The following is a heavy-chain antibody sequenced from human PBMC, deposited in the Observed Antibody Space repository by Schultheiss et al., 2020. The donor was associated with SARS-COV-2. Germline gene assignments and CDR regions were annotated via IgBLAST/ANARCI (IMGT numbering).Heavy chain of an antibody. J-gene: IGHJ6*02. Sequence: SETLSLTCTVSGGSISSSSYYWGWIRQPPGKGLEWIGSIYYSGSTYYNPSLKSRVTISVDTSKNQFSLQLNSVTPEDTAVYYCARSAAPAGMDVWGQGTTVTVSS. CDR2: IYYSGST. CDR1: GGSISSSSYY. V-gene: IGHV4-39*01. D-gene: IGHD6-13*01. CDR3: ARSAAPAGMDV.